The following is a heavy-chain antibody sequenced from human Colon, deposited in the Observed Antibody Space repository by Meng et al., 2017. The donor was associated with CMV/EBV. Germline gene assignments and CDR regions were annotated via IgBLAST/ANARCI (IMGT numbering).Heavy chain of an antibody. D-gene: IGHD5-18*01. CDR3: ARDQLDTTMEAFGY. Sequence: SVKVSCKTSGGTFSSYAISWVRQAPGQGLEWMGGIIPLLGVTNYAQKLQGRVTITADKSTSTAYMELSSLRSEDTAAYYCARDQLDTTMEAFGYWGQGTLVTVSS. J-gene: IGHJ4*02. CDR2: IIPLLGVT. CDR1: GGTFSSYA. V-gene: IGHV1-69*10.